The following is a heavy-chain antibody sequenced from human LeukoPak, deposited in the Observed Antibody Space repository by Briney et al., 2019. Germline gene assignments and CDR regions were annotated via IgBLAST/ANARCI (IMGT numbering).Heavy chain of an antibody. V-gene: IGHV3-7*05. Sequence: PGGSLRLSCAASKFTFSAYWMSWVRQAPGKGLEWVANINQDGSERYYVDSVKGRFSISRDNAKNSLVLQMNSLRAEDTAVYFCARSHRSFASGSGDYWGQGTLVTVSS. D-gene: IGHD3-10*01. CDR3: ARSHRSFASGSGDY. J-gene: IGHJ4*02. CDR1: KFTFSAYW. CDR2: INQDGSER.